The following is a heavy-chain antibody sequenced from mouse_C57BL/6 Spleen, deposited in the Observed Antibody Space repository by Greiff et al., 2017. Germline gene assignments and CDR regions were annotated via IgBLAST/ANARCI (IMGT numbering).Heavy chain of an antibody. V-gene: IGHV5-16*01. D-gene: IGHD1-2*01. CDR3: ARAWDGYYWYFYV. CDR2: INYDGSST. J-gene: IGHJ1*03. CDR1: GFTFSDYY. Sequence: EVMLVESEGGLVQPGSSMKLSCTASGFTFSDYYMAWVRQVPEKGLEWVANINYDGSSTYYLDSLKSRFIISRDNAKNILYLQLSSLNSEDAATYYCARAWDGYYWYFYVWGTGTTVTVSS.